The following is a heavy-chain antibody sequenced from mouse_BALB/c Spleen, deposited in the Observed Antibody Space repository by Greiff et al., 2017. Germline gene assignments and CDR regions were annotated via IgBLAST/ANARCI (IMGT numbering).Heavy chain of an antibody. D-gene: IGHD2-4*01. Sequence: VQLKESGTVLARPGASVKMSCKASGYSFTSYWMHWVKQRPGQGLEWIGAIYPGNSDTSYNQKFKGKAKLTVDKSSSTAYMQLSSLTSEDSAVYYCTILITTRGYAMDYWGQGTSVTVSS. CDR2: IYPGNSDT. V-gene: IGHV1-5*01. CDR1: GYSFTSYW. J-gene: IGHJ4*01. CDR3: TILITTRGYAMDY.